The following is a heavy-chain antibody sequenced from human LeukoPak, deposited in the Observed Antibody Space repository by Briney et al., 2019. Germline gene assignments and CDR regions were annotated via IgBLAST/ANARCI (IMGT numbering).Heavy chain of an antibody. J-gene: IGHJ3*02. CDR1: GYSFTSYW. CDR3: ARHPYYYGSGTRPSAFDI. CDR2: IYPGDSDT. D-gene: IGHD3-10*01. V-gene: IGHV5-51*01. Sequence: GESLKISCQGSGYSFTSYWIGWVRQMPGKGLEWMGTIYPGDSDTRYSPSFQGQVTISADKSSSTAYLQWSSLKASDTAMYYCARHPYYYGSGTRPSAFDIWGQGTMVTVSS.